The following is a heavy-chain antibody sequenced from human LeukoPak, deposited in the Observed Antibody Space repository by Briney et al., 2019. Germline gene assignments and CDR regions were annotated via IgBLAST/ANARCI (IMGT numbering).Heavy chain of an antibody. CDR2: ISGSGGST. CDR1: GFTFSSYA. J-gene: IGHJ3*02. Sequence: PGGSLRLSCAASGFTFSSYAMSWVRQAPGKGLEWVSAISGSGGSTYYADSVKGRFTISRDNSKNTLYLQMNSLRAEDTAVYYCAKEGPIRYSSWSGPHDAFDIWGQGTMVTVSS. D-gene: IGHD5-18*01. CDR3: AKEGPIRYSSWSGPHDAFDI. V-gene: IGHV3-23*01.